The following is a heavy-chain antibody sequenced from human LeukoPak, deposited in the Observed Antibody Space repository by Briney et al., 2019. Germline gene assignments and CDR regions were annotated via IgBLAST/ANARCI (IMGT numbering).Heavy chain of an antibody. CDR1: GFTFSSYG. J-gene: IGHJ3*02. Sequence: GGSLRLSCAASGFTFSSYGMHWVRQAPGKGLEWVAVISYDGSNKYYADSVKGRFTISRDNSKNTLYLQMNSLRAEDTAVYYCARGRGYSYGSLPSDAFDIWGQGTMVTVSS. V-gene: IGHV3-30*03. CDR2: ISYDGSNK. CDR3: ARGRGYSYGSLPSDAFDI. D-gene: IGHD5-18*01.